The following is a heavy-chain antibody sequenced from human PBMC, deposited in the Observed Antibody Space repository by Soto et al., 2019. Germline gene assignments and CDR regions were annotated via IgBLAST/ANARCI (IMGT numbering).Heavy chain of an antibody. CDR1: GGAFSSYA. J-gene: IGHJ6*02. V-gene: IGHV1-69*13. Sequence: ASVKVSCKASGGAFSSYAISWVRQAPGQGLEWMGGIIPICGTANYAQKFQGRVTITADESTSTAYMELSRMRSHDTALYDCARVNYYYAHYYYDYYGMAVGGQGTTVTVSS. CDR2: IIPICGTA. D-gene: IGHD3-22*01. CDR3: ARVNYYYAHYYYDYYGMAV.